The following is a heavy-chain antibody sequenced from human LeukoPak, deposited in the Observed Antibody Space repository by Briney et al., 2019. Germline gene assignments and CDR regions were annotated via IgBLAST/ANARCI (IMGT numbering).Heavy chain of an antibody. Sequence: PGGSLRLSCAASGFTFSSYGMHWVRQAPGKGLEWVAVIWYGGSNKYYADSVKGRFTISRDNSKNTLYLQMNSLRAEDTAVYYCARDLVVVVPAAMSYYYYYGMDVWGQGTTVTVSS. V-gene: IGHV3-33*01. J-gene: IGHJ6*02. CDR1: GFTFSSYG. CDR3: ARDLVVVVPAAMSYYYYYGMDV. CDR2: IWYGGSNK. D-gene: IGHD2-2*01.